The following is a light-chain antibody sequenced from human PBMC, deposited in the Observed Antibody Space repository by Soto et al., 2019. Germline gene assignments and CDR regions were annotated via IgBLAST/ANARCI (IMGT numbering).Light chain of an antibody. Sequence: QSLLTQPASVSGSPGQSITISCTGTSSDVGGYNYVSWYQQHPGKAPKLMIYEVSNRPSGVSNRFSGSKSGNTASLTISGLQAEDEADYYCSSYTSSSTPGVFGGGTKLTVL. CDR3: SSYTSSSTPGV. V-gene: IGLV2-14*01. J-gene: IGLJ3*02. CDR2: EVS. CDR1: SSDVGGYNY.